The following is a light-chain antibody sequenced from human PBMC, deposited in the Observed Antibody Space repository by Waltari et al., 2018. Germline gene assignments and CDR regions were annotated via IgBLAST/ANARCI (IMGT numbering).Light chain of an antibody. V-gene: IGKV3-11*01. CDR3: QQRSNWPQN. J-gene: IGKJ5*01. CDR1: QSVSTY. CDR2: DAS. Sequence: EIVLTQSPATLSLSPGETATLSCRASQSVSTYLAWYQQKPGQAPRLLIYDASNRATGIPTRFSGSGSGTDFTLTISSLEPEDFAVYFCQQRSNWPQNFGQGTRLEIK.